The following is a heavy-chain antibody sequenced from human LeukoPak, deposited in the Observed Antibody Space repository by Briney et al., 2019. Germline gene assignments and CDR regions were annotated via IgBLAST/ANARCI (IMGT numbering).Heavy chain of an antibody. J-gene: IGHJ5*02. CDR2: ISASGGTT. CDR3: AKEPREYCSSSACPNWLDP. D-gene: IGHD2/OR15-2a*01. CDR1: GFTFNSYA. Sequence: GGSLRLSCAASGFTFNSYAMSWVRQAPGKGLEWVSAISASGGTTYYADSVRGRFTISRDNSENTLYLQMNRLTVEDTAVYYCAKEPREYCSSSACPNWLDPWGQGALVTVS. V-gene: IGHV3-23*01.